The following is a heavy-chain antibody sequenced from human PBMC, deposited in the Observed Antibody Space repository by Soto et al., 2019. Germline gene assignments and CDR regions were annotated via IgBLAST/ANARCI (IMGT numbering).Heavy chain of an antibody. CDR3: ARDLRGRGSGRFDP. Sequence: SETLSLTCAVSGGSISSGGYSWSWIRQPPGKGLEWIGYIYHSGSTYYNPSLKSRVTISVDTSKNQFSLKLSSVTAADTAMYYCARDLRGRGSGRFDPWGQGTLVTVS. V-gene: IGHV4-30-2*05. CDR2: IYHSGST. D-gene: IGHD3-10*01. CDR1: GGSISSGGYS. J-gene: IGHJ5*02.